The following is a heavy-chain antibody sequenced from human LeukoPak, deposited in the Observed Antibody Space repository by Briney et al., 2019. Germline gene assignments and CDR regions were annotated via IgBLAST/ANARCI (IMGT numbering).Heavy chain of an antibody. V-gene: IGHV3-48*04. J-gene: IGHJ4*02. CDR3: AREEQLGRFDY. CDR1: GFTFSSYS. D-gene: IGHD6-6*01. CDR2: ISSSSSTI. Sequence: GGSLRLSCAASGFTFSSYSMNWVRQAPGKGLEWVSYISSSSSTIYYADSVKGRFTISRDNAKNSLYLQMNSLRAEDTAVYYCAREEQLGRFDYWGQGTLVTVSS.